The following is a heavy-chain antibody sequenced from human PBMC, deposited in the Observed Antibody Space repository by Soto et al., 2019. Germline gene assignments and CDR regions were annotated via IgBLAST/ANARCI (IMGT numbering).Heavy chain of an antibody. D-gene: IGHD3-22*01. CDR2: IISIFGTT. CDR3: ARATRRGYYDSSGYFDY. J-gene: IGHJ4*02. CDR1: GDTFSSYA. Sequence: QVQLVQSGAEVKKPGSSVKVSCKASGDTFSSYAISWVRQAPGQGLEWMGGIISIFGTTNYAQKFQGRVAITADESTSTAYMELSSLRSEDTAVYYCARATRRGYYDSSGYFDYWGQGTLVTVSS. V-gene: IGHV1-69*12.